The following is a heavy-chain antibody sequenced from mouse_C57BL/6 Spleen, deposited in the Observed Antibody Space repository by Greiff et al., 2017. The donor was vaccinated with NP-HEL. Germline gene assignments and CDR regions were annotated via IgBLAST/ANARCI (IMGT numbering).Heavy chain of an antibody. CDR2: IYPGGGYT. J-gene: IGHJ2*01. D-gene: IGHD2-5*01. V-gene: IGHV1-63*01. CDR1: GYTFTNYW. Sequence: QVQLQQSGAELVRPGTSVKMSCKASGYTFTNYWLGWAKQRPGHGLAWIGDIYPGGGYTNYNEKFKGKATLTADKSSSTAYVQISSLTSDDSAIDFCARGGSYSNYFGYWGQGTTRTDAS. CDR3: ARGGSYSNYFGY.